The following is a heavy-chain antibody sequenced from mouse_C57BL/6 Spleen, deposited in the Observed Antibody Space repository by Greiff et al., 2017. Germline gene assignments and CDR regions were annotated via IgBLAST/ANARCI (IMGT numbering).Heavy chain of an antibody. CDR3: AREELGAYFDY. V-gene: IGHV1-52*01. Sequence: QVQLKQPGAELVRPGSSVKLSCKASGYTFTSYWMHWVKQRPIQGLEWIGNIDPSDSETHYNQKFKDKATLTVDKSSSTAYMQLSSLTSEDSAVYYCAREELGAYFDYWGQGTTLTVSS. CDR1: GYTFTSYW. J-gene: IGHJ2*01. CDR2: IDPSDSET. D-gene: IGHD4-1*01.